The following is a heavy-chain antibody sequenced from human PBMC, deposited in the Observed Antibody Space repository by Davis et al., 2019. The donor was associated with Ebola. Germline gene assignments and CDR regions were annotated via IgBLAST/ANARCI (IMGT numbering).Heavy chain of an antibody. J-gene: IGHJ6*02. V-gene: IGHV1-58*01. CDR2: IVVGSGKK. CDR1: GFTFTSSS. Sequence: SVPVSCKASGFTFTSSSVQWVRQAGGQRLECIGWIVVGSGKKNYAQKFQERVTITRDMSTSTAYMEPSSLRSEDTAVYYCAVDPHYYYYYGMDVWGQGTTVTVSS. CDR3: AVDPHYYYYYGMDV.